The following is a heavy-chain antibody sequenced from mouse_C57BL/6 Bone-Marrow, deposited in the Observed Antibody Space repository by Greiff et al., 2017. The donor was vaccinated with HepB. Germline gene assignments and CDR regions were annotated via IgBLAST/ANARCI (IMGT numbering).Heavy chain of an antibody. Sequence: VQLQQSGAELVRPGASVKLSCKASGYTFTDYYINWVKQRPGQGLEWIARIYPGSGNTYYNEKFKGKATLTAEKSSSTAYMQLSSLTSEDSAVYFCARVDYGSSYGWGMDYWGQGTSVTVSS. CDR2: IYPGSGNT. CDR1: GYTFTDYY. D-gene: IGHD1-1*01. J-gene: IGHJ4*01. V-gene: IGHV1-76*01. CDR3: ARVDYGSSYGWGMDY.